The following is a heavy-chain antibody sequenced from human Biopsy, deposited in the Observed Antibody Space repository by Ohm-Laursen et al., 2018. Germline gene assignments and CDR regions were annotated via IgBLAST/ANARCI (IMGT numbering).Heavy chain of an antibody. D-gene: IGHD5-24*01. V-gene: IGHV4-59*07. CDR3: ASAGYNPDWNFDL. Sequence: PSDTLSLTCPVSGGPIDSYYWSWIRQPPGKALEWIGYIYFTGRTSYNPSLKSRVTMSVNTSKKQFSLRPSSVTAADTAVYYCASAGYNPDWNFDLWGRGTRVTVSS. J-gene: IGHJ2*01. CDR2: IYFTGRT. CDR1: GGPIDSYY.